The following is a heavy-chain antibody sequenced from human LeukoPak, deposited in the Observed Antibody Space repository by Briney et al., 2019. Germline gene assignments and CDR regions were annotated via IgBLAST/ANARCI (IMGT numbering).Heavy chain of an antibody. D-gene: IGHD1-20*01. CDR3: AKTLTGTDPY. CDR2: IGGSGGTT. Sequence: GGSLRLSCAASGFTFRSYAMSWVRQAPGKGLEWVSAIGGSGGTTYYADSVKGRFTVSRDNAKSTLYLQVNSLRAEDTAVYYCAKTLTGTDPYWGQGTLVTVSS. CDR1: GFTFRSYA. V-gene: IGHV3-23*01. J-gene: IGHJ4*02.